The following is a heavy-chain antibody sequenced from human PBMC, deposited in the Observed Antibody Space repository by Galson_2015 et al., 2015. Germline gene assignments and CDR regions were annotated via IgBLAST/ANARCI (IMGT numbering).Heavy chain of an antibody. CDR3: ARVVAATDAFDI. CDR1: GGSFSGYY. D-gene: IGHD2-15*01. V-gene: IGHV4-34*01. J-gene: IGHJ3*02. CDR2: INHSGST. Sequence: ETLSLTCAVYGGSFSGYYWSWIRQPPGKGLEWIGEINHSGSTNYNPSLKSRVTISVDTSKNQFSLKLSSVTAADTAVYYCARVVAATDAFDIWGQGTMVTVSS.